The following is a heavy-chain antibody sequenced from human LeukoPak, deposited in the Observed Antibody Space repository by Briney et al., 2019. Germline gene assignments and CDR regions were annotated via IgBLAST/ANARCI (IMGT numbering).Heavy chain of an antibody. D-gene: IGHD3-9*01. Sequence: PGGSLRLSCEASGFTFSSYWMSWVRQAPGKGLEWVANIKTDGSEKYYVDSVKGRFTIFRDNAKNSLYLQMNSLRAEDTAVYYYARDYTGFPWGQGTLVIVSS. J-gene: IGHJ5*02. CDR2: IKTDGSEK. CDR1: GFTFSSYW. CDR3: ARDYTGFP. V-gene: IGHV3-7*03.